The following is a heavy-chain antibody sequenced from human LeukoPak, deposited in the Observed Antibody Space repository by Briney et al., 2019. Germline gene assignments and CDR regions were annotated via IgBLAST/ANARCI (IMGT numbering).Heavy chain of an antibody. D-gene: IGHD3-3*01. CDR3: ARVPIPYDFWSGSFSYYFDY. V-gene: IGHV4-61*01. CDR2: IYYSGST. Sequence: SETLSLTCTVSGGSVSSGSYYWSWIRQPPGKGLEWIGYIYYSGSTNHNPSLKSRVTISVDTSKNQFSLKLCSVTAADTAVYYCARVPIPYDFWSGSFSYYFDYWGQGTLVTVSS. CDR1: GGSVSSGSYY. J-gene: IGHJ4*02.